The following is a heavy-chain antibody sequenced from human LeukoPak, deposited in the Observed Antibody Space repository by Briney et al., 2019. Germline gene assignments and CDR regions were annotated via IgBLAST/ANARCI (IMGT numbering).Heavy chain of an antibody. V-gene: IGHV4-39*07. J-gene: IGHJ5*02. CDR2: MYYSGST. Sequence: SETLSLTCTVSGGSISTSRHYWGWIRQPPGKGLEWIGNMYYSGSTYYNPSLKSRVTISVDTSKNQFSLELSSVTAADTAVYYCARGGSCSSTSCPRNNWFDPWGQGTLVTVSS. CDR3: ARGGSCSSTSCPRNNWFDP. D-gene: IGHD2-2*01. CDR1: GGSISTSRHY.